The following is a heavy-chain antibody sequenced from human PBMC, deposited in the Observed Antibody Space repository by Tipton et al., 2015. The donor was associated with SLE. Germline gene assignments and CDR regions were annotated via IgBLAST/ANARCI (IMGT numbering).Heavy chain of an antibody. CDR1: GFTFDDYA. V-gene: IGHV3-9*01. Sequence: LSLTCAASGFTFDDYAMHWVRQAPGKGLAWVSGISWNSGSIGYADSVKGRFTISRDNSKNTLYLQMNSLRAEDTAVYYCAKDVSAERRYFDLWGRGTLVTVSS. J-gene: IGHJ2*01. CDR2: ISWNSGSI. D-gene: IGHD1-26*01. CDR3: AKDVSAERRYFDL.